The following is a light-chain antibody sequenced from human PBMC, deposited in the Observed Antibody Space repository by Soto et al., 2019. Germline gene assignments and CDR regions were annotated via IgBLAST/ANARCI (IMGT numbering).Light chain of an antibody. V-gene: IGLV2-14*01. CDR3: SSYTSSSTPFV. CDR2: EVS. Sequence: QSVRTQPASVSGSPGQSITISCTGTSSDVGGYNYVSWYQQHPGKAPKLMIYEVSNRPSGVSNRFSGSKSGNTASRTISGLQAEDEADYYCSSYTSSSTPFVFGTGTKVTVL. CDR1: SSDVGGYNY. J-gene: IGLJ1*01.